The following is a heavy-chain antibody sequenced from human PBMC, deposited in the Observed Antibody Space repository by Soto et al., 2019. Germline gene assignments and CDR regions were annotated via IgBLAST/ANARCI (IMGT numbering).Heavy chain of an antibody. CDR3: ARDGGSRNWAFDY. CDR1: GGSISSYY. D-gene: IGHD7-27*01. Sequence: SETLSLTCTVSGGSISSYYWSWIRQPPGKGLEWIGYIYYSGSTNYNPSLKSRVTISVDTSKNQFSLKLSSVTAADTAVYYCARDGGSRNWAFDYWGQGTLVTVSS. J-gene: IGHJ4*02. V-gene: IGHV4-59*01. CDR2: IYYSGST.